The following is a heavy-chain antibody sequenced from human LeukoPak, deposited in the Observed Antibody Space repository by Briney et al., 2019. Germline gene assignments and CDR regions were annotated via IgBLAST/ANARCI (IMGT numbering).Heavy chain of an antibody. J-gene: IGHJ3*02. Sequence: PGGSLRLSCAASGLTFSSYSMNWVRQAPGKGLEWVSSISSSSSYIYYADSVKGRFTISRDNAKNSLYLQMNSLRAEDTAVYYCARIHDYGDLDAFDIWGQGTMVTVSS. V-gene: IGHV3-21*01. CDR1: GLTFSSYS. CDR3: ARIHDYGDLDAFDI. CDR2: ISSSSSYI. D-gene: IGHD4/OR15-4a*01.